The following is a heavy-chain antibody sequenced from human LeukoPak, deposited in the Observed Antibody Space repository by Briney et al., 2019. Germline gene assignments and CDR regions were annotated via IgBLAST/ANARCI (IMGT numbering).Heavy chain of an antibody. CDR1: GFTVSSNY. D-gene: IGHD3-10*01. Sequence: GGSLRLSCAASGFTVSSNYMSWVRQAPGKGLEWVSVIYSGGSTYYADSVKGRFTISRDNSKNTLYVQMNSLRAEDTAVYYCARDRSPGNFDYWGQGTLVTVSS. V-gene: IGHV3-53*01. J-gene: IGHJ4*02. CDR2: IYSGGST. CDR3: ARDRSPGNFDY.